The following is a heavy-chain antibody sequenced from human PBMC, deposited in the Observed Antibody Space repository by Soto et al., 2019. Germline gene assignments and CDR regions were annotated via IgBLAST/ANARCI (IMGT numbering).Heavy chain of an antibody. CDR2: ISWNSGSI. V-gene: IGHV3-9*01. Sequence: EVQLVESGGGLVQPGRSLRLSCAASGLTFDDYAMHWVWQAPGKGLEWVSGISWNSGSIGYADSVKSRFTISRDNAKNSLYLQMNSLRAEDTALYYCAKGDRPQQNWYFDLWGRGPLVTVSS. CDR3: AKGDRPQQNWYFDL. J-gene: IGHJ2*01. CDR1: GLTFDDYA.